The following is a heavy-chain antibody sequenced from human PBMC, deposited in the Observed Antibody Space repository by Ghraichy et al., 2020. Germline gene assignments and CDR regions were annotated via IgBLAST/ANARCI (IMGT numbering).Heavy chain of an antibody. D-gene: IGHD6-6*01. CDR2: ISGSGGSA. CDR1: GFTFSSYA. CDR3: AKDLHSSSSCFDY. J-gene: IGHJ4*02. Sequence: GGSLRLSCAASGFTFSSYAMSWVRQAPGKGLEWVSAISGSGGSAYYEDSVKGRFTISRDNSKNTLYLQMNSLRAEDTAVYYCAKDLHSSSSCFDYWGQGTLVTVSS. V-gene: IGHV3-23*01.